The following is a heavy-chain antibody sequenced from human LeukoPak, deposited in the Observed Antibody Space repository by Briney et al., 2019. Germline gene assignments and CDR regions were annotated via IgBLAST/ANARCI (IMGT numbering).Heavy chain of an antibody. Sequence: PSQTLFLTCTVSGGSISSGGYYWSWIRQPPGKGLEWIGYIYHSGSTYYNPSLESRVTISVDRSKNQFSLRLSSVTAADTAVYYCARRHSSQYNFDYWGQGTLVTVSS. V-gene: IGHV4-30-2*01. CDR3: ARRHSSQYNFDY. CDR1: GGSISSGGYY. D-gene: IGHD1-1*01. J-gene: IGHJ4*02. CDR2: IYHSGST.